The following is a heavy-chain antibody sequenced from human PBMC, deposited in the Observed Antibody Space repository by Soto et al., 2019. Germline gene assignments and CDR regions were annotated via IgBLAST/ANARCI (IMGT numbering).Heavy chain of an antibody. CDR3: AKDFFRLRFLEWLSYYFDY. V-gene: IGHV3-23*01. J-gene: IGHJ4*02. CDR2: ISGSGGST. D-gene: IGHD3-3*01. CDR1: GFTFSSYA. Sequence: GGSLRLSCAASGFTFSSYAMSWVRQAPGKGLEWVSAISGSGGSTYYADSVKGRFTISRDNSKNTLYLQMNSLRAEDTAVYYCAKDFFRLRFLEWLSYYFDYWGQGTLVTVSS.